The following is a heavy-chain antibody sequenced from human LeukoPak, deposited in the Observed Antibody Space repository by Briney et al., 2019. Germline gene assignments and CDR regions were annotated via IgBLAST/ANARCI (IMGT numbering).Heavy chain of an antibody. D-gene: IGHD4-11*01. CDR2: INPNSGGT. Sequence: ASVKVSCKASGGTFSSYAISWVRQAPGQGLEWMGWINPNSGGTNYAQKFQGRVTMTRDTSISTAYMELSRLRSDDTAVYYCARAAKTTVTTDYWGQGTLVTVSS. CDR1: GGTFSSYA. J-gene: IGHJ4*02. CDR3: ARAAKTTVTTDY. V-gene: IGHV1-2*02.